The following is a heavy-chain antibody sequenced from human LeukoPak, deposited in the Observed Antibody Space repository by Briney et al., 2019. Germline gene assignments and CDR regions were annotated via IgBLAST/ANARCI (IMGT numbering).Heavy chain of an antibody. J-gene: IGHJ4*02. CDR1: GXGFTSHW. V-gene: IGHV5-51*01. CDR3: ARLRWPRGGRSSFDY. D-gene: IGHD3-10*01. Sequence: HGESLKISCKGSGXGFTSHWSGWVRQMPGKGLEWMGIVNPDDSDTIYSPSFQGQVTISADESITTAYLQWSSLKASDTAMYYCARLRWPRGGRSSFDYWGQGALVTVSS. CDR2: VNPDDSDT.